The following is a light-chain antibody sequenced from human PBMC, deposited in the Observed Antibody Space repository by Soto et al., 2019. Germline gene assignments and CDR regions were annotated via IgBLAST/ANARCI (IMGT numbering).Light chain of an antibody. V-gene: IGKV1-39*01. CDR3: QQSYSLPPQYS. CDR1: QSISTY. J-gene: IGKJ2*03. Sequence: DIQMTQSPSFLSASVGDRVTITCRASQSISTYLNWYQQKPGKAPDLLIYATSSLQSGVRSRFSGSGSGTEFTLTISSLQPEDFATYYCQQSYSLPPQYSFGQGTKLEI. CDR2: ATS.